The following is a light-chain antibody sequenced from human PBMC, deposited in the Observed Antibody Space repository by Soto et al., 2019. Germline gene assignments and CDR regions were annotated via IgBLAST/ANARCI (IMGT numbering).Light chain of an antibody. CDR2: GAS. J-gene: IGKJ3*01. V-gene: IGKV3-20*01. CDR1: QSVSSSY. Sequence: EIVLTQSPGTLSLSPGERSTLACRASQSVSSSYLAWYQQKTGQAPRLLIYGASSRATGIPDRFSGSGSATEFSLTISRLEPEDFAVNYCQQYGSSPIFTFGHGTKVDIK. CDR3: QQYGSSPIFT.